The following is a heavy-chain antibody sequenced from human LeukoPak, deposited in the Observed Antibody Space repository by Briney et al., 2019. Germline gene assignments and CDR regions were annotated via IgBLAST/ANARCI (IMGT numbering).Heavy chain of an antibody. CDR2: IYHNSGGT. CDR3: ASGRGTTMVRGVITNYFDL. J-gene: IGHJ2*01. D-gene: IGHD3-10*01. V-gene: IGHV1-2*02. CDR1: GYTFTDHY. Sequence: GSVTVSCMTSGYTFTDHYIHWVRQAPGQGLEWMGWIYHNSGGTNYAQNFLCSVSMTGDTSINTAFMEIRRLRSDDTAIYYCASGRGTTMVRGVITNYFDLWGRGSLVTVSS.